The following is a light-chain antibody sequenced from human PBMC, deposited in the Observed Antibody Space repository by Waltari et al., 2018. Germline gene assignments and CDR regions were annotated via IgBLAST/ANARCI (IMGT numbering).Light chain of an antibody. Sequence: DIQMTQSPSSLSASVGDRVTITCRASQSISSYLNWYQQKPGKAPHLLIYGASTLQGGVPSRFSGSGSGTDFTLTISDLQPEDSATYYCQQLKDYPTTFGRGTRLEIK. CDR3: QQLKDYPTT. CDR2: GAS. J-gene: IGKJ5*01. V-gene: IGKV1-39*01. CDR1: QSISSY.